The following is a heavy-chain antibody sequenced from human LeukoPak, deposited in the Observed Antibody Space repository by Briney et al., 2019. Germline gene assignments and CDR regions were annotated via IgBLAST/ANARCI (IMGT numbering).Heavy chain of an antibody. CDR2: ISGRGGNT. CDR1: GFTFTSYA. Sequence: GGSLRLSCAASGFTFTSYAMTWVRQAPGKGLEWVSGISGRGGNTYYADSVKGQFTISRDNSKNTLYLQMNSLRAEDTAVYYCAKSGIGGLRGGYFDYWGQGTLVTVSS. D-gene: IGHD4-17*01. J-gene: IGHJ4*02. V-gene: IGHV3-23*01. CDR3: AKSGIGGLRGGYFDY.